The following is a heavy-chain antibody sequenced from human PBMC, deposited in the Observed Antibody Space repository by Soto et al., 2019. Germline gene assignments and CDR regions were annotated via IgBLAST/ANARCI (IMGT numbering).Heavy chain of an antibody. CDR3: ASDPYYYASGF. Sequence: GGSLRLSCAASGFRFGDHYMTWIRQAPGKGLEWVSKISGDGTTTYYADSVRGRFTVSRDNAKNSVYLQMNSLRAEDTAVYYCASDPYYYASGFWGQGTLVTVSS. CDR1: GFRFGDHY. D-gene: IGHD3-10*01. CDR2: ISGDGTTT. J-gene: IGHJ4*02. V-gene: IGHV3-11*01.